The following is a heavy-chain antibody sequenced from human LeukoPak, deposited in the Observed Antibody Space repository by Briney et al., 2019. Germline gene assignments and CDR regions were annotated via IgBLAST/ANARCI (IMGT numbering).Heavy chain of an antibody. D-gene: IGHD2-2*01. CDR3: ARDDGSEIGYCSSTSCRPRYYYMDV. CDR1: GYTFTGYY. Sequence: ASVKVSCKASGYTFTGYYMRWVRQASGQGLEWMGWINPNSGGTNYAQKFQGRVTMTRDTSISTAYMELSRLRSDDTAVYYCARDDGSEIGYCSSTSCRPRYYYMDVWGKGTTVTISS. CDR2: INPNSGGT. J-gene: IGHJ6*03. V-gene: IGHV1-2*02.